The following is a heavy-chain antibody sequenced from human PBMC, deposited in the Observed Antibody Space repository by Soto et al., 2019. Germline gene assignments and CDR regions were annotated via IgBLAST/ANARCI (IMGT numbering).Heavy chain of an antibody. V-gene: IGHV1-2*02. CDR1: GYPVTAYY. J-gene: IGHJ3*02. D-gene: IGHD3-3*01. CDR3: ARGGGVGVAGSAAFDM. CDR2: INPATGAA. Sequence: QLHLVQSGAVVKKPGASVTVSCSASGYPVTAYYMHWVRQAPGRGLEWMGGINPATGAAKYTQTFQGRVTMTRDPATRTVFMELSGLTSEDTAVFYCARGGGVGVAGSAAFDMWGQGTVVTVSS.